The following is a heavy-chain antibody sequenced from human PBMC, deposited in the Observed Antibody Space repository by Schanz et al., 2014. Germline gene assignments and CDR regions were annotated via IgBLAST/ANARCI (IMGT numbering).Heavy chain of an antibody. J-gene: IGHJ4*02. Sequence: EVQLLESGGGLVQPGGSLRLSCAASGFTFSSYAMSWVRQAPGKGLEWVSALSGSGGSTYYADSVKGRFTISRDNSKNTLYLQMNGVRAEDTAVDYCAKQIHYDILAVTRNWGQGTLVTVSS. CDR3: AKQIHYDILAVTRN. V-gene: IGHV3-23*01. D-gene: IGHD3-9*01. CDR2: LSGSGGST. CDR1: GFTFSSYA.